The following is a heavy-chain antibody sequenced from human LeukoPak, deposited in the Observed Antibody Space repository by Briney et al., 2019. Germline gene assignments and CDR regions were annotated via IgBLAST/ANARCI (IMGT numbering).Heavy chain of an antibody. J-gene: IGHJ4*02. D-gene: IGHD3-22*01. CDR3: ARDRVRYYDTSGSSLS. CDR1: GYTFTGYY. V-gene: IGHV1-2*02. Sequence: ASVKVSCKASGYTFTGYYMHWVRQAPGQGLEWMGWINPDSGGTNYAQKFQGRVTMSRDTSISTAYMELSTLRSDDTAMYYCARDRVRYYDTSGSSLSWGQGTLVTVSS. CDR2: INPDSGGT.